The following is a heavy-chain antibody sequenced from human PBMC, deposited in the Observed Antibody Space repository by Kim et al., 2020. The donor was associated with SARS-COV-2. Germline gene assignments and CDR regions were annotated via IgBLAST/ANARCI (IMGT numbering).Heavy chain of an antibody. CDR2: ISSSSYI. V-gene: IGHV3-21*01. Sequence: GGSLRLSCAASGFTFSSYSMNWVRQAPGKGLEWVSSISSSSYIYYADSVKGRFTISRDNAKNSLYLQMNSLRAEDTAVYYCARGLVDSGAYYYGMDVWGQGTTVSVSS. J-gene: IGHJ6*02. D-gene: IGHD3-10*01. CDR3: ARGLVDSGAYYYGMDV. CDR1: GFTFSSYS.